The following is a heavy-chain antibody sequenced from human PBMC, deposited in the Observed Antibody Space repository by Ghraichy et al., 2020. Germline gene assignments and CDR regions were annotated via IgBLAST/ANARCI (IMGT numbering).Heavy chain of an antibody. CDR2: IYYSGNSATT. V-gene: IGHV4-59*01. D-gene: IGHD3-16*01. J-gene: IGHJ4*02. CDR1: GGSLSRYY. Sequence: SETLSLTCSVSGGSLSRYYWTWIRQPPGKRLEWVGYIYYSGNSATTKYNTTLQSRVNISVDTSKKQFSLTLASATGADTAVYFCARGHDPIRDWGQGALVTVSS. CDR3: ARGHDPIRD.